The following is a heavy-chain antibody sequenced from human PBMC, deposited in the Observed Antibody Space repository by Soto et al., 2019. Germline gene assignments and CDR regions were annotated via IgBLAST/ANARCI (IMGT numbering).Heavy chain of an antibody. D-gene: IGHD6-13*01. CDR3: VKDECINWYSGHFRH. Sequence: EVQLVESGGGVVQPGRSLRLSCAASGFTFDDYAMHWVRQVPGKGLEWVSGINWNSGSIGYADSVKGRFAISRDNAKNSLYLQMNSLRAEDTAFYYCVKDECINWYSGHFRHWGQGTLVTVSS. V-gene: IGHV3-9*01. CDR2: INWNSGSI. CDR1: GFTFDDYA. J-gene: IGHJ1*01.